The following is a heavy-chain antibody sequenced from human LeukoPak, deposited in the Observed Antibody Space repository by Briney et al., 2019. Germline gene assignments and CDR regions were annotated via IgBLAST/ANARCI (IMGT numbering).Heavy chain of an antibody. CDR1: GGSIRSSGHY. V-gene: IGHV4-31*03. CDR2: ISHSGNT. CDR3: ARARDVCGGGCPEVAIWFDP. Sequence: SETLSLTCTVSGGSIRSSGHYWTWIRQHPEKGLEWIGYISHSGNTYYNPSLKTRISISLGTSSNHFSLRLSSVTAADTAVYYCARARDVCGGGCPEVAIWFDPWGQGTLVTVSS. D-gene: IGHD2-21*02. J-gene: IGHJ5*02.